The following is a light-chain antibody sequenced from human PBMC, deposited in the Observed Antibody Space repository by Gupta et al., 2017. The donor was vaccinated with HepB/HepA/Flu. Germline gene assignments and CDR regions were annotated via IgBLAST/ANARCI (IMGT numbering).Light chain of an antibody. CDR3: MQALQTPMFT. CDR1: QSLLNSNGYNY. V-gene: IGKV2-28*01. J-gene: IGKJ2*01. CDR2: LGS. Sequence: DIVMTQSPLSLRVTPGEPASISCRSSQSLLNSNGYNYLDWYLQKPGQSPQLLIYLGSNRASGGPDRFSSSGAGTNFTLKIIRGEAEDVGVYYCMQALQTPMFTFGQGTKLEIK.